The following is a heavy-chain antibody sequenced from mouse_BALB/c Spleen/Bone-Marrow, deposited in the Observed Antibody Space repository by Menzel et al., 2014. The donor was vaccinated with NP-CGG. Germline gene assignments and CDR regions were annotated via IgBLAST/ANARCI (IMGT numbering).Heavy chain of an antibody. J-gene: IGHJ3*01. CDR3: NAQNYGYGAWFAY. D-gene: IGHD1-2*01. Sequence: VQLQQSGAELVRSGASVKLSCTASGFNIKDYYMHWVKQRPEQGLEWTGWIDPENGDTEYAPKFQGKATMTADTSSNTAYLQLSSLTSEDTAVYYCNAQNYGYGAWFAYWGQGTLVTVSA. V-gene: IGHV14-4*02. CDR1: GFNIKDYY. CDR2: IDPENGDT.